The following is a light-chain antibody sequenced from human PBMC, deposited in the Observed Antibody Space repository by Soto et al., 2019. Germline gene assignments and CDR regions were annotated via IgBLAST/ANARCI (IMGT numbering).Light chain of an antibody. CDR1: SSDVGAYNY. CDR3: SSYTSTATRV. Sequence: QSVLTQPASVSGSPGQSITISCTGTSSDVGAYNYVSWYQHHPGKVPKVMIYEVSNRPSGVSDRFSGSKSGNTASLTISGLQAEDEADYYCSSYTSTATRVFGGGTKLTVL. J-gene: IGLJ3*02. CDR2: EVS. V-gene: IGLV2-14*01.